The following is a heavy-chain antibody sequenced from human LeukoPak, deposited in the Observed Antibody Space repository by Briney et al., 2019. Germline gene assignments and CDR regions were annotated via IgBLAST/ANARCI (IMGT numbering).Heavy chain of an antibody. CDR2: IKQDGSEK. J-gene: IGHJ4*02. CDR3: AARSSGNPYF. V-gene: IGHV3-7*03. D-gene: IGHD1-26*01. CDR1: GHTLSNYW. Sequence: GGSLRLSCTASGHTLSNYWMIWVRQAPGKGLQWVAKIKQDGSEKYYVDSVKGRFTISRDNAENSLYLQMNSLRVEDTAVYYCAARSSGNPYFWGQGTLVTVFS.